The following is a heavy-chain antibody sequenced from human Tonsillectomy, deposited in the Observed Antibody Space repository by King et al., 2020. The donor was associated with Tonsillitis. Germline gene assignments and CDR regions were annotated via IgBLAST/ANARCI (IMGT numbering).Heavy chain of an antibody. D-gene: IGHD2-2*01. CDR3: AKGSSRSQYVNWFDP. CDR1: GYTFDDFA. CDR2: INWNGGSL. V-gene: IGHV3-9*01. Sequence: VQLVESGGDLVLPGRSLRLSCAASGYTFDDFAMHWVRQAPGKGLEWVASINWNGGSLDYADSVKGRFTISRDNGKTSLYLQMNSLRVEDTALYYCAKGSSRSQYVNWFDPWGQGTLVTVSS. J-gene: IGHJ5*02.